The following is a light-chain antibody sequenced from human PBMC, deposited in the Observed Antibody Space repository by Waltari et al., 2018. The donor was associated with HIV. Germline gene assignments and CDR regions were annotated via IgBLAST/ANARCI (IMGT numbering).Light chain of an antibody. CDR2: GNN. CDR3: QSYGSSLSGSWV. CDR1: SSNIGAGYD. V-gene: IGLV1-40*01. Sequence: QSVLTQPPSVSGAPGQRVTFSCTGSSSNIGAGYDVHWYQQLPGTAPKLLIYGNNKRPSGVPDRFSGSKSGTSASLAITGLQAEDEADYYCQSYGSSLSGSWVFGGGTKLTVL. J-gene: IGLJ3*02.